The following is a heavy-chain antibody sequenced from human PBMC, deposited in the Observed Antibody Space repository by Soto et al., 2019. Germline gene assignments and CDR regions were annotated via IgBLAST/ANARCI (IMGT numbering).Heavy chain of an antibody. D-gene: IGHD6-6*01. Sequence: EVQLVESGGGLVQPGGSLRLSCAASGFTFSSYDMHWVRQATGKGLEWVSAIGTAGDTYYPGSVKGRFTISRENAKNSLYLQMNSLRAGDTAVYYCARASFTWGIAAGPDGMDVWGQGTTVTVSS. CDR2: IGTAGDT. V-gene: IGHV3-13*01. CDR3: ARASFTWGIAAGPDGMDV. J-gene: IGHJ6*02. CDR1: GFTFSSYD.